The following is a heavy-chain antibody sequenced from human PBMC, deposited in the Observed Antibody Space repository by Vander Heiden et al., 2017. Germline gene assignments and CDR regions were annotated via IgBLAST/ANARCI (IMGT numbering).Heavy chain of an antibody. D-gene: IGHD3-22*01. Sequence: ASGLTFSSYGMHWVRQAPGKGLEWVAVISYDGRNKNYADSVKGRFTISRDNSKNTLYLQMNSLRAEDTAVYYCAKDFQRYASSDLDWFDPWGQGTLVTVAS. J-gene: IGHJ5*02. CDR2: ISYDGRNK. CDR1: GLTFSSYG. V-gene: IGHV3-30*18. CDR3: AKDFQRYASSDLDWFDP.